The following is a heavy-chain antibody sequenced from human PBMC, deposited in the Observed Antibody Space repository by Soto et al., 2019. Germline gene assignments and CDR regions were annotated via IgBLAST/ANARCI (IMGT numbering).Heavy chain of an antibody. CDR3: AKEQGIAVAGTVYFQH. J-gene: IGHJ1*01. CDR2: ISYDGSNK. CDR1: GFTFSSYG. D-gene: IGHD6-19*01. Sequence: QVQLVESGGGVVQPGRSLRLSCAASGFTFSSYGMHWVRQAPGKGLEWVAVISYDGSNKYYADSVKGRFTISRDNSKNTLYLQMNSLRAEDXAVYYCAKEQGIAVAGTVYFQHWGQGTLVTVSS. V-gene: IGHV3-30*18.